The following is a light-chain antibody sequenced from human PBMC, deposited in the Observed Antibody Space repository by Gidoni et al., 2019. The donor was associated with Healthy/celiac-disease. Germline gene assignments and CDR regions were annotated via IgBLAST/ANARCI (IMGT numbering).Light chain of an antibody. J-gene: IGLJ3*02. CDR2: EVS. Sequence: QSALTQPPSASGSPGQPVTISCTGTSSDVGGYNYVSWYQPHPGKAPKLMIYEVSKRPSGVPARFSGSKSGNTASLTVSALQAEDEADYYCSSYAGSNNWVFGGGTKLTVL. V-gene: IGLV2-8*01. CDR1: SSDVGGYNY. CDR3: SSYAGSNNWV.